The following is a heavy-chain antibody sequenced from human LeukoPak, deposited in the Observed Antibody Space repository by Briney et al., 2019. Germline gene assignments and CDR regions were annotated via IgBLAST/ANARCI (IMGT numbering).Heavy chain of an antibody. J-gene: IGHJ4*02. CDR2: IDCNTGTT. D-gene: IGHD4-17*01. CDR3: AREGDYGDYVDY. V-gene: IGHV1-2*02. Sequence: GASVKVSCKASGYPFTGSYLHWVRQAPGQGLEWMGWIDCNTGTTHYEEKFEARVTMTRDTSISTVYIEVSGLIFDDTAVYFCAREGDYGDYVDYWGQGTLVTVSS. CDR1: GYPFTGSY.